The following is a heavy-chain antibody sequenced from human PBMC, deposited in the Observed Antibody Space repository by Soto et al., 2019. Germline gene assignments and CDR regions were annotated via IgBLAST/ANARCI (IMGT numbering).Heavy chain of an antibody. Sequence: QVQLVQSGTEVKKPGASVKVSCKASGYRFTHYVIHWVRQAPGQRLEWMGWIGAGDGKIYYSKNFQGRVTITKDTAASTVYMELSSLISEDTAVYYCVRDYASDSGVHLDFWGQGTLVTVSS. CDR3: VRDYASDSGVHLDF. CDR1: GYRFTHYV. D-gene: IGHD3-22*01. J-gene: IGHJ4*02. CDR2: IGAGDGKI. V-gene: IGHV1-3*01.